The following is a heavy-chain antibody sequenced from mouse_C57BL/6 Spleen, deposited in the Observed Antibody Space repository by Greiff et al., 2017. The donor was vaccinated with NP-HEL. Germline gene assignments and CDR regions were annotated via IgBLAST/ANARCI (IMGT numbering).Heavy chain of an antibody. CDR3: ARDRPNLYFDY. J-gene: IGHJ2*01. CDR2: INYDGSST. V-gene: IGHV5-16*01. CDR1: GFTFSDYY. Sequence: EVKLVESEGGLVQPGSSMKLSCTASGFTFSDYYMAWVRQVPEKGLEWVANINYDGSSTYYLDSLKSRFIISRDNAKNILYLQMSSLKSEDTATYYCARDRPNLYFDYWGQGTTLTVSS.